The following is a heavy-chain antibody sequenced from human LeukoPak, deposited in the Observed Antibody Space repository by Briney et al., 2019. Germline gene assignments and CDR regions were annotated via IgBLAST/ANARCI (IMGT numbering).Heavy chain of an antibody. Sequence: PSETLSLTCAVYGGSFSGYYWSWIRQPPGKGLEWIGEINHSGSTNYNPSLKSRVTISVDTSKNQFSLKLSSVTAADTAVYYCARVPLWKKAWVYWGQGTLVTVSS. V-gene: IGHV4-34*01. CDR3: ARVPLWKKAWVY. CDR2: INHSGST. J-gene: IGHJ4*02. D-gene: IGHD1-1*01. CDR1: GGSFSGYY.